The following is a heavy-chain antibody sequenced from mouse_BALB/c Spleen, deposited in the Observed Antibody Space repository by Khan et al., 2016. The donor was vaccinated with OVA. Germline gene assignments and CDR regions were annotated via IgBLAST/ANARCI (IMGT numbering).Heavy chain of an antibody. CDR3: VKLGSSSAWFTY. D-gene: IGHD1-1*01. J-gene: IGHJ3*01. V-gene: IGHV1-7*01. CDR2: INPTTGYT. CDR1: GYTFTNFW. Sequence: QIQLVQSGAEPAKPGASVKMSCKASGYTFTNFWMHWVKQRPGQGLEWIGYINPTTGYTEYNQKFKDKATMTADKSSSTAYMQLSSLTSEDSAVYYCVKLGSSSAWFTYWGQGTLVTVSA.